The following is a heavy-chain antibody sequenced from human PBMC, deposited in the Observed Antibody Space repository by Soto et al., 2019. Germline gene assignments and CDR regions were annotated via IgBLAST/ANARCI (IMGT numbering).Heavy chain of an antibody. J-gene: IGHJ6*02. CDR1: GGSISSGGYY. Sequence: PSETLSLTCTVSGGSISSGGYYWSWIRQHPGKGLEWIGYIYYSGSTYYNPSLKSRVTISVDTSKNQFSLKLISVTAADTAVYYCARDFVVRGVGPYYYGMDVWGQGXTVTVSS. D-gene: IGHD3-10*01. V-gene: IGHV4-31*03. CDR2: IYYSGST. CDR3: ARDFVVRGVGPYYYGMDV.